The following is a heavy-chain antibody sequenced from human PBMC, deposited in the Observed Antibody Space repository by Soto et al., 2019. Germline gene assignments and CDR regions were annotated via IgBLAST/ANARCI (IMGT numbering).Heavy chain of an antibody. J-gene: IGHJ6*02. CDR1: GFTFSSYA. Sequence: PGGSLRLSCAASGFTFSSYAMSWVRQAPGKGLEWVSAISGSGGSTYYADSVKGRFTISRDNSKNTLYLQMNSLRAEDTAVYYCAKAGGYSGSSYYYYGMDVWGQGTTVTVSS. CDR3: AKAGGYSGSSYYYYGMDV. CDR2: ISGSGGST. D-gene: IGHD5-12*01. V-gene: IGHV3-23*01.